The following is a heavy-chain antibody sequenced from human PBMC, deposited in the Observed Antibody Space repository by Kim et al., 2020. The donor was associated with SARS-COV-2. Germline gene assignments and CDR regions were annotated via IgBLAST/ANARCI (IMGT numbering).Heavy chain of an antibody. V-gene: IGHV1-69*13. Sequence: SVKVSCKASGGTFSSYAISWVRQAPGQGLEWMGGLIPIFGTANYAQKFQGRVTITADESTSTAYMELSSLRSEDTAVYYCAREPADDVVVVAATSLSAFDIWGQGTMVTVSS. CDR1: GGTFSSYA. CDR3: AREPADDVVVVAATSLSAFDI. CDR2: LIPIFGTA. D-gene: IGHD2-15*01. J-gene: IGHJ3*02.